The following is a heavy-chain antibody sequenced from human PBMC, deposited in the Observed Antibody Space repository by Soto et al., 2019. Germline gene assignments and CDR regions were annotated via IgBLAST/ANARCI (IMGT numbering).Heavy chain of an antibody. CDR2: IIPILGIA. D-gene: IGHD2-15*01. Sequence: QVQLVQSGAEVKKPGSSVKVSCKASGGTFSSYTISWVRQAPGQGLEWMGRIIPILGIANYAQKFQGRVTLTADKSTSTAYIELSSLRSEDTAVYYCARRGCSGGSCYLDYWGQGTLVTVSS. J-gene: IGHJ4*02. CDR1: GGTFSSYT. V-gene: IGHV1-69*02. CDR3: ARRGCSGGSCYLDY.